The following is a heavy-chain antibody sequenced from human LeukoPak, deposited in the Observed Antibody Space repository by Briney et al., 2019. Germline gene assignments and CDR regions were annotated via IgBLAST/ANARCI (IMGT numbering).Heavy chain of an antibody. J-gene: IGHJ3*02. CDR2: LHPNSGNT. Sequence: ASVKVSCKASGYTFTSYDINWVRQATGQGLEWMGWLHPNSGNTGYAQKFQGRVTMTRNTSTSTAYMELSSLRSEDTAVYSCARGRIGFRGAFDIWGQGTMVTVSS. CDR3: ARGRIGFRGAFDI. D-gene: IGHD2/OR15-2a*01. V-gene: IGHV1-8*01. CDR1: GYTFTSYD.